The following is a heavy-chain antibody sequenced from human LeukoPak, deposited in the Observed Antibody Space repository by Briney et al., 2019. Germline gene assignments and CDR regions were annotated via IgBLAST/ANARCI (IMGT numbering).Heavy chain of an antibody. CDR3: ARTSRASPGWRPRLKNAFDL. V-gene: IGHV3-7*03. Sequence: PGGSLRLSCTASAFTFSNYWMSWVRQAPGKGLEWVASINQDGSAKDSVHSVEGRFIISRDNVKNSLYLQMDSLRAEDTAVYYCARTSRASPGWRPRLKNAFDLRGLGTLVTVSS. CDR2: INQDGSAK. J-gene: IGHJ3*01. D-gene: IGHD6-6*01. CDR1: AFTFSNYW.